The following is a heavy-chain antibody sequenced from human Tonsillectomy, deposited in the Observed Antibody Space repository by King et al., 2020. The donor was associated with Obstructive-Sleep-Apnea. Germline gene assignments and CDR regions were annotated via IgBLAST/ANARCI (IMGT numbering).Heavy chain of an antibody. V-gene: IGHV3-9*01. CDR1: GFTFDDYA. CDR2: ISWNSGSI. D-gene: IGHD1-14*01. Sequence: VQLVESGGGLVQPGRSLRLSCAASGFTFDDYAMHWVRQAPGKGLEWVSGISWNSGSIDYADSVKGRFTISRDNAKNSLYLQMNSLRPEDTALYYCAKDNNRLLDAAFFDYWGQGTLVTVSS. CDR3: AKDNNRLLDAAFFDY. J-gene: IGHJ4*02.